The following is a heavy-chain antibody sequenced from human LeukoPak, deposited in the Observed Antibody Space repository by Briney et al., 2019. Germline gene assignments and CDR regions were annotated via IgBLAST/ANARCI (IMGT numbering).Heavy chain of an antibody. V-gene: IGHV4-4*07. CDR2: IYTSGST. CDR3: ARKGISALAGAFDI. Sequence: SETLSLTCTVSGGSISDYYWSWIRQPAGKGLEWIGRIYTSGSTSYNPSLKTGVTMSVDTSKNQFSLRLSSVTAADTAVYYCARKGISALAGAFDIWGQGTMVTVSS. D-gene: IGHD2-21*01. CDR1: GGSISDYY. J-gene: IGHJ3*02.